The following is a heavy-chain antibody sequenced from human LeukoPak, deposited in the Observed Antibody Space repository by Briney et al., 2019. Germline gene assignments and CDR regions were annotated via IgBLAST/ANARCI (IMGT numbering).Heavy chain of an antibody. Sequence: SQTLSLTCNVSGVSVSDGRYYWTWIRQHPGKGLEWIGYKYYSGSAKHNPSLKSRLTISIDTSKNQFSLQLSSVTAAHTARYYCATPYCSGISCLDVFNMWGQGTRVTVSS. D-gene: IGHD2-2*01. J-gene: IGHJ3*02. CDR1: GVSVSDGRYY. V-gene: IGHV4-31*03. CDR2: KYYSGSA. CDR3: ATPYCSGISCLDVFNM.